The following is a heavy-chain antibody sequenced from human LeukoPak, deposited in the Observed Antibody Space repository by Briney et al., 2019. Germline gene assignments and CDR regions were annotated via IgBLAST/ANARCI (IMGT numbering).Heavy chain of an antibody. V-gene: IGHV1-69*01. Sequence: ASVKVSCKASGGTFSSYAISWVRQAPGQGLEWMGGIIPIFGTANYAQKFQGRVTITADESTSTAYMELSSLRSEDTAVYYCASLPDYYYYYMDVWGKGTTVTVSS. CDR1: GGTFSSYA. CDR3: ASLPDYYYYYMDV. CDR2: IIPIFGTA. J-gene: IGHJ6*03. D-gene: IGHD1-14*01.